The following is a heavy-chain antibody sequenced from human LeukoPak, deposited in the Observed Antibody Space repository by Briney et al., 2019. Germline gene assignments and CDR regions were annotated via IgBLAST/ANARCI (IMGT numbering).Heavy chain of an antibody. CDR2: ISYDGGNK. CDR1: GFTFSSYA. CDR3: ARDFGGLRWNYYFDY. J-gene: IGHJ4*02. Sequence: GRSLRLSCAASGFTFSSYAMHWVRQAPGKGLEWVAVISYDGGNKYYADSVKGRFTISRDISKNTLYLQMNSLRAEDSALYLCARDFGGLRWNYYFDYWGQGTLVTVSS. V-gene: IGHV3-30*04. D-gene: IGHD4-23*01.